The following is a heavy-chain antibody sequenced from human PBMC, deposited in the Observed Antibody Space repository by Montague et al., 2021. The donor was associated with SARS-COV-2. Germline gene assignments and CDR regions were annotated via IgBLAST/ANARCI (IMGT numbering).Heavy chain of an antibody. J-gene: IGHJ4*02. Sequence: SETLSLTCTVSGGSISSYYWSWIRQPPGKGLEWIGYIYYSGSTNYNPSLKIRVPLSVATSKNQFSLKLSSVTAADTAVYYCARHRRGVSGVVVNHGDFDYWGQGTLVTVSS. CDR1: GGSISSYY. D-gene: IGHD3-22*01. CDR2: IYYSGST. CDR3: ARHRRGVSGVVVNHGDFDY. V-gene: IGHV4-59*08.